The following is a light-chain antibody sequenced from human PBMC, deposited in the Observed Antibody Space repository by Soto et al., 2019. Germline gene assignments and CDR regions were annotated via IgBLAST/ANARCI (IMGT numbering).Light chain of an antibody. CDR2: GAS. CDR1: QSVSSSY. V-gene: IGKV3-20*01. CDR3: QQYRA. J-gene: IGKJ1*01. Sequence: EILLTQSPGTLSLSPWERATLSCRASQSVSSSYLAWYQQKPGQAPRLLIYGASSRATGIPDRFSGSGSGTDFTLTISRLEPEGFAVYYCQQYRACGQGTK.